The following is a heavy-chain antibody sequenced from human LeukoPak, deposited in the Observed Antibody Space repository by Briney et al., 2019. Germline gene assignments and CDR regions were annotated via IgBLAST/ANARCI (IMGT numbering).Heavy chain of an antibody. V-gene: IGHV4-59*01. CDR3: ARRRYNWNY. Sequence: SETLSLTCNVSGGSISSYYWSWIRQPPGKGLGGRGDIYYSGSTDYNPSLNSRGTISVDTSKNQFSLKVSSVPAADTDVYYCARRRYNWNYWGQGTLVTVSS. CDR2: IYYSGST. J-gene: IGHJ4*02. CDR1: GGSISSYY. D-gene: IGHD1-20*01.